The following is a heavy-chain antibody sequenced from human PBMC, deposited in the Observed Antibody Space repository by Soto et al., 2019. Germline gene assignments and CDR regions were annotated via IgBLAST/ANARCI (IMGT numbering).Heavy chain of an antibody. J-gene: IGHJ4*02. V-gene: IGHV4-30-2*01. D-gene: IGHD3-3*01. CDR1: GGSISSGGVS. CDR2: IYHSGNT. CDR3: ARGPSHDFWTGLDY. Sequence: PSETLSLTCAVSGGSISSGGVSWSWIRQPPGKGLEWIGYIYHSGNTYYNPSLHGRVTISVDRSENQFSLTLDSVTAADTAVYYCARGPSHDFWTGLDYWGQGILVTVSS.